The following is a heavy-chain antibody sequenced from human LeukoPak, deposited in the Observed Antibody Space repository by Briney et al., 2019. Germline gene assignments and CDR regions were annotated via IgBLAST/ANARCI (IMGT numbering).Heavy chain of an antibody. V-gene: IGHV3-23*01. D-gene: IGHD3-10*01. J-gene: IGHJ4*02. Sequence: PGGSLRLSCAASGFTFSHFWMSWVRQTPGTGLESVSAISGGAGSTYYADSVKGRFTISRDNSKNTVHLQMNSLRAEDTAVYYCARDQGYYASGSYFDQWGQGTLVAVSS. CDR3: ARDQGYYASGSYFDQ. CDR2: ISGGAGST. CDR1: GFTFSHFW.